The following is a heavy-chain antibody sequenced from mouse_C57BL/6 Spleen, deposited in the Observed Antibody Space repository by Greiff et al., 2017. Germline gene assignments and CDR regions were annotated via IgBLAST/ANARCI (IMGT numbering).Heavy chain of an antibody. J-gene: IGHJ3*01. CDR2: IYPGSGNT. Sequence: QVQLKQSGAELVRPGASVKLSCKASGYTFTDYYINWVKQRPGQGLEWIARIYPGSGNTYYNEKFKGKATLTAEKSSSTAYMQLSSLTSEDAAVYFCARSDDFPWFADWGQGTLVTVSA. D-gene: IGHD2-4*01. CDR1: GYTFTDYY. V-gene: IGHV1-76*01. CDR3: ARSDDFPWFAD.